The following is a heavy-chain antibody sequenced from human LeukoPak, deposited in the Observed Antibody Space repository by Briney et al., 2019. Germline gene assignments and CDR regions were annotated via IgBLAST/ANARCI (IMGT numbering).Heavy chain of an antibody. V-gene: IGHV3-64D*06. J-gene: IGHJ4*02. D-gene: IGHD4-17*01. Sequence: PGGSLRLSCSASGFTFSSYAMHWVRQAPGKGLEYVSAISSNGGSTYYADSVKGRFTISRDNFKNTLYLQMSSLGAEDTAVYYCVILVTTERGFDYWGQGTLVTFSS. CDR1: GFTFSSYA. CDR2: ISSNGGST. CDR3: VILVTTERGFDY.